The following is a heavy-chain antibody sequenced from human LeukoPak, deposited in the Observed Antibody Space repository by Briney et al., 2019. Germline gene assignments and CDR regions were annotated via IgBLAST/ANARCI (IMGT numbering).Heavy chain of an antibody. J-gene: IGHJ4*02. Sequence: NPSQTLSLTCTVSGVSIRSDGYYWSWIRQYPGKGLEWIGYTYSTGSTHFNPSLRSRVSISLATSENQFSLKLSSVTAADTAVYYCARDSSSWYGLAYYFDYWGQGTLVTVSS. V-gene: IGHV4-31*03. CDR3: ARDSSSWYGLAYYFDY. D-gene: IGHD6-13*01. CDR2: TYSTGST. CDR1: GVSIRSDGYY.